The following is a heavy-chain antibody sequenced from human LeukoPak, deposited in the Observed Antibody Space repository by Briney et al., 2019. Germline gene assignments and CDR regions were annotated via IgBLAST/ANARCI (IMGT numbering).Heavy chain of an antibody. CDR1: GGSISSYY. D-gene: IGHD6-13*01. CDR3: ARETAAALDY. J-gene: IGHJ4*02. V-gene: IGHV4-59*01. CDR2: IYYSGST. Sequence: PSETLSLSCTVSGGSISSYYWSWIRQPPGKGLEWIGYIYYSGSTNYNPSLKSRVTISVDTSKNQFSLKLSSVTAADTAVYYCARETAAALDYWGQGTLVTVSS.